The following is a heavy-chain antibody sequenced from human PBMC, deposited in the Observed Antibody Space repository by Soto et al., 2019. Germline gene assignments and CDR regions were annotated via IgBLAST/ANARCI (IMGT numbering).Heavy chain of an antibody. CDR1: GFSLSTNGVG. CDR3: AHRGDGDYEGIFDY. Sequence: QITLKESGPTLVKPTQTLTLTCTFSGFSLSTNGVGVGWIRQPPGKALEWLALIYWNDDKRYSPSLKSRLTITKDTSKNQVVLTMTNMDPVDTATYYWAHRGDGDYEGIFDYWGQGTLVTVSS. D-gene: IGHD4-17*01. V-gene: IGHV2-5*01. CDR2: IYWNDDK. J-gene: IGHJ4*02.